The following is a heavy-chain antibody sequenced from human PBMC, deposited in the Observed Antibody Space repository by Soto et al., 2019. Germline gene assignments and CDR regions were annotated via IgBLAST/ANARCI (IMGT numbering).Heavy chain of an antibody. D-gene: IGHD5-12*01. CDR1: CGSTSSSRYH. CDR2: VYYNGNT. CDR3: ARFSGTYKDRWFDC. V-gene: IGHV4-39*01. Sequence: SGTLSLTCTVSCGSTSSSRYHWVLIRQPPGKGLEWIGNVYYNGNTYYNASLKSRLTISVDTSNNQFSLKVKSVTAADTAVYFCARFSGTYKDRWFDCWGEGTVVT. J-gene: IGHJ4*02.